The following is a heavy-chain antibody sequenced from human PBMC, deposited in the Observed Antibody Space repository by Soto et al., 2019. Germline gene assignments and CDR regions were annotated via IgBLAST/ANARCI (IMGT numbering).Heavy chain of an antibody. CDR2: ISWNSGSI. D-gene: IGHD3-22*01. V-gene: IGHV3-9*01. CDR3: ARGRWDSSGYYYFDY. Sequence: EVQLVESGGGLVQPGRSLRLSCAASGFTFADYAMHWVRQAPGKGLEWVAGISWNSGSIGYADSVKGRFTISRDNAKNSLYLQMNRLRAEDTALYYCARGRWDSSGYYYFDYWGQGTLVTVSS. J-gene: IGHJ4*02. CDR1: GFTFADYA.